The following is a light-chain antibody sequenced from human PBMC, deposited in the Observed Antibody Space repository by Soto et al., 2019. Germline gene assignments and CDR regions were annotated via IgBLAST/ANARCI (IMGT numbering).Light chain of an antibody. CDR2: KIS. V-gene: IGKV2-24*01. CDR3: MQATQFPWT. Sequence: DIVMTQAPLSAPVTLGQPAAISCRASQSLVHSDGNTYLSWLQQRPGQPPILLIYKISMRFSGVTDRLSGSGAGIDFTLQISRVEAADVGVSYCMQATQFPWTFGQGTKV. J-gene: IGKJ1*01. CDR1: QSLVHSDGNTY.